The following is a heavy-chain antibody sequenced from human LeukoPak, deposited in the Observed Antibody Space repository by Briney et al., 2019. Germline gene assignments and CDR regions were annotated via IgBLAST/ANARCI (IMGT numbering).Heavy chain of an antibody. CDR1: GFTVSSNY. D-gene: IGHD2-2*01. Sequence: GGSLRLSCAASGFTVSSNYMSWVRQAPGKGLEWVSVIYSGGSTYYADSVKGRFTISGDNSKNTLYLQMNSLRAEDTAVYYCAKRPLVIPVNWYFDLWGRGTLVTVSS. J-gene: IGHJ2*01. V-gene: IGHV3-53*01. CDR2: IYSGGST. CDR3: AKRPLVIPVNWYFDL.